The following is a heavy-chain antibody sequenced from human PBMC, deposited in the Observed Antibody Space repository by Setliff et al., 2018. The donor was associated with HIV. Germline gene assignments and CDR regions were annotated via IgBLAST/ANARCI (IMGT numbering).Heavy chain of an antibody. D-gene: IGHD3-10*01. CDR2: INTSGGSA. CDR3: AREELRGTKVFDI. Sequence: GASVKVSCKASGYTFTTYPMHWVRQAPGQGLEWMGVINTSGGSAGYAQKFQGRVTMTRDTSTSTVYMELSSLRSEDTAVYYCAREELRGTKVFDIWGQGTMVTVS. J-gene: IGHJ3*02. CDR1: GYTFTTYP. V-gene: IGHV1-46*01.